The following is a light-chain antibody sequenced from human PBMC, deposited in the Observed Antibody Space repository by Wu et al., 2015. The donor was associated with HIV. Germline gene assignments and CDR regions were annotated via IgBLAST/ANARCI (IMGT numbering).Light chain of an antibody. CDR2: DAS. CDR1: QSITNY. J-gene: IGKJ1*01. CDR3: QQRSNWPPWT. V-gene: IGKV3-11*01. Sequence: EIVLTQSPDTLSLSPGERATLSCRASQSITNYLAWYQQKPGQAPRLLIYDASIRATGIPARFSDSGSGTDFTLTISSLEPEDFAVYYCQQRSNWPPWTFGQGTKGGN.